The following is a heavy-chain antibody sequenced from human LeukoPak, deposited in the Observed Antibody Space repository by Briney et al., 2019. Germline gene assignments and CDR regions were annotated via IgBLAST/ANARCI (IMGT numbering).Heavy chain of an antibody. CDR1: GGSITNYY. CDR2: IYYSGST. D-gene: IGHD3-9*01. J-gene: IGHJ5*02. Sequence: SETLSLTCNVSGGSITNYYWTWIRQAPGKELEWIGSIYYSGSTYYNPSLKSRVTISVDTSKNQFSLKLSSVTAADTAVYYCARHQYYDILTGENWFDPWGQGTLVTVSS. CDR3: ARHQYYDILTGENWFDP. V-gene: IGHV4-59*05.